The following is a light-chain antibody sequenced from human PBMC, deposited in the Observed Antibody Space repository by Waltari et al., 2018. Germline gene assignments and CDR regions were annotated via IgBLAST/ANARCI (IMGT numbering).Light chain of an antibody. CDR3: QQRSNWPPLFT. J-gene: IGKJ3*01. CDR1: QSVSSS. V-gene: IGKV3-11*01. CDR2: DSS. Sequence: RVSQSVSSSAAWYQQKPGQAPRLLIYDSSKRATGIPARFSGSGSGTDFTLTISSLEPEDSAVYYCQQRSNWPPLFTFGPGTKVDIK.